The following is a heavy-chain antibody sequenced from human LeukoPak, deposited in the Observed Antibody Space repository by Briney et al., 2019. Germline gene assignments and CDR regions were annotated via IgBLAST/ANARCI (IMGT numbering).Heavy chain of an antibody. CDR1: GYTFTSYG. V-gene: IGHV1-18*01. CDR2: INAYNGNT. D-gene: IGHD6-6*01. Sequence: ASVKVSCKASGYTFTSYGISWVRQAPGHGLEWMGWINAYNGNTNYAQKFQGRVTMTTDTSTSTAYMELRSLRSGDTAVYYCARDLAARPSLGIDYWGQGTLVTVSS. J-gene: IGHJ4*02. CDR3: ARDLAARPSLGIDY.